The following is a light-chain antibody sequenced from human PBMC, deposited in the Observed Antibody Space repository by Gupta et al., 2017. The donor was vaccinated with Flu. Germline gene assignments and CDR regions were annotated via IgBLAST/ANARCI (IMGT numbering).Light chain of an antibody. J-gene: IGLJ3*02. CDR1: ALPKQD. CDR3: QAAGGGGNYWV. Sequence: GQTARITCSGGALPKQDGYWYQQKAGQAPGMLIYKVTERPSGTPARFSGYSSGTAVTLTISGVEAEDEADYYCQAAGGGGNYWVFGGGTKLTVL. V-gene: IGLV3-25*01. CDR2: KVT.